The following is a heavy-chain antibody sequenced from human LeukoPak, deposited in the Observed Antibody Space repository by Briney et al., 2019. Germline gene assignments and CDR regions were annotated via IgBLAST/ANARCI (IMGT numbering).Heavy chain of an antibody. V-gene: IGHV5-51*01. Sequence: GESLKISCKGSGYSFSSYWIGWVRQMPGKGLEWMGIIYPGDSDTRHSPSFQGQVTISADKSISTAYLQWSSLKASDTAMYYCARAPVTIKYYFDYWGQGTLVTVSS. CDR3: ARAPVTIKYYFDY. CDR1: GYSFSSYW. D-gene: IGHD3-9*01. J-gene: IGHJ4*02. CDR2: IYPGDSDT.